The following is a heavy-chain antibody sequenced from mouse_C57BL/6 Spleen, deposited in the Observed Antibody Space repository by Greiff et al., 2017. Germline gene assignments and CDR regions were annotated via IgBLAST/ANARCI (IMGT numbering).Heavy chain of an antibody. J-gene: IGHJ4*01. V-gene: IGHV1-78*01. D-gene: IGHD3-3*01. Sequence: VQLQQSDAELVKPGASVKISCKVSGYTFTDHTIHWMKQRPEQGLEWIGYIYPRDGSTKYNEKFKGKATLPADTSSSTVYMQLNSLPYEDSAVYFCARWGTGPSSAMDYWGQGTSGTVSS. CDR1: GYTFTDHT. CDR2: IYPRDGST. CDR3: ARWGTGPSSAMDY.